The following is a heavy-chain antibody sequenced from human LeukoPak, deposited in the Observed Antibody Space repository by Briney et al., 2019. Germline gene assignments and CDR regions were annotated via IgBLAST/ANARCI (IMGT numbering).Heavy chain of an antibody. CDR3: AKEYSGSFSPFPSYFDY. J-gene: IGHJ4*02. D-gene: IGHD1-26*01. Sequence: GGSLRLSCAASGFTFSSYAMSWVRQAPGKGLEWVSAIRGSGGNTYYADSVKGRFTISRDYSKNTLYLQMNSLRAEDTAVYYCAKEYSGSFSPFPSYFDYWGQGTLVTVSS. CDR1: GFTFSSYA. V-gene: IGHV3-23*01. CDR2: IRGSGGNT.